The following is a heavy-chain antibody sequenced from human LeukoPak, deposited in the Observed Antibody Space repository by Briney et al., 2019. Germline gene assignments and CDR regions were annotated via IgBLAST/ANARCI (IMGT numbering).Heavy chain of an antibody. Sequence: GESLTLSCAASGFTFSTYSMNWVRQAPGKGLEWVSYISSSTTYIYYADSVKGRFTISRDNAKNSLYLQMNSLRAEDTSVYYCARDRGYCSGGSCYSNAFDIWGQGTMVTVSS. D-gene: IGHD2-15*01. CDR3: ARDRGYCSGGSCYSNAFDI. J-gene: IGHJ3*02. CDR1: GFTFSTYS. CDR2: ISSSTTYI. V-gene: IGHV3-21*01.